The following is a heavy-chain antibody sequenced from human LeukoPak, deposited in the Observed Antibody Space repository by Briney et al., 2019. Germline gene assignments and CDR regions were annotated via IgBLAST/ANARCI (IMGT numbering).Heavy chain of an antibody. J-gene: IGHJ4*02. CDR3: AKVGTWELQRVFEN. D-gene: IGHD1-26*01. V-gene: IGHV3-7*01. Sequence: GGSLRLSCAASGFTFSDYWMTWVRQVPGKGLEWVANVGRDGSEKNYVDSVEGRFTISRDNAKKSLDLEMNSLRVEDTALYYCAKVGTWELQRVFENWGQGTLVTGSS. CDR1: GFTFSDYW. CDR2: VGRDGSEK.